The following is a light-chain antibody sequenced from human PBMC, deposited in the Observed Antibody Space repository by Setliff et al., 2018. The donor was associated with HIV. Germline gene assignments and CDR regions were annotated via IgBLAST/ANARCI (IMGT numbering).Light chain of an antibody. CDR3: ISYTSRITVV. Sequence: QSVLTQPASVSGSPGQSITISCTGTSSDVGGYNYVSWYQQHPGKAPKLMIYDVSNRPSGISNRFSGSKSGKTAPLTISGLQAEDEAEYYCISYTSRITVVFGTGTKVTVL. CDR2: DVS. J-gene: IGLJ1*01. V-gene: IGLV2-14*03. CDR1: SSDVGGYNY.